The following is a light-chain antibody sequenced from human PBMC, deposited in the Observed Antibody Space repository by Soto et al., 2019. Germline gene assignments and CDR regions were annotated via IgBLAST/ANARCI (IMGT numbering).Light chain of an antibody. Sequence: QSALTQPASVSGSPGQSITISCTGTSSDVGGYDFVSWYQHHPGKAPRLMIYDVSHRPSGVSDRFSASKSGNTASLTISGLLAEDEADYYCCSYAGDLALFGGGTKVTVL. V-gene: IGLV2-14*03. J-gene: IGLJ2*01. CDR3: CSYAGDLAL. CDR1: SSDVGGYDF. CDR2: DVS.